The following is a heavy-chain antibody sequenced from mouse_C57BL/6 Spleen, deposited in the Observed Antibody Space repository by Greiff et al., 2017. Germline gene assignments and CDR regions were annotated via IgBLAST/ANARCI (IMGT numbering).Heavy chain of an antibody. V-gene: IGHV1-59*01. Sequence: QVQLQQPGAELVRPGTSVKLSCKASGYTFTSYWMHWVKQRPGQGLEWIGVIDPSASYTNYNQKFKGKATLTVNTSSSTAYMQLLSRTSEDAAVDYYARDGSSYEGYWGQGTTLTVAS. CDR1: GYTFTSYW. J-gene: IGHJ2*01. CDR3: ARDGSSYEGY. D-gene: IGHD1-1*01. CDR2: IDPSASYT.